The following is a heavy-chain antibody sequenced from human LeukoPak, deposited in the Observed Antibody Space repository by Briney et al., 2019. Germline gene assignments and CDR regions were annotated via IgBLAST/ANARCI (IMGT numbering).Heavy chain of an antibody. Sequence: ASVKVSCKASGYTFTGYYMHWVRRAPGQGLEWMGWINPNSGGTNYAQKFQGRVTMTRDTSISTAYMELSRLRSDDTAVYYCARLIQLWLGTFDYWGQGTLVTVSS. J-gene: IGHJ4*02. D-gene: IGHD5-18*01. V-gene: IGHV1-2*02. CDR3: ARLIQLWLGTFDY. CDR2: INPNSGGT. CDR1: GYTFTGYY.